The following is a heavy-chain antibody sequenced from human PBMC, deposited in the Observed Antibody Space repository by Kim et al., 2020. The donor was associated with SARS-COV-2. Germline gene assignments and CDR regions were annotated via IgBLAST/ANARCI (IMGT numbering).Heavy chain of an antibody. J-gene: IGHJ5*02. CDR3: ARDPYSSGFGWFDP. Sequence: ADAVKGRFTISRYNAKNSLYLRMNSLRAGDTAVYYCARDPYSSGFGWFDPWGQGTLVTVSS. V-gene: IGHV3-11*05. D-gene: IGHD6-25*01.